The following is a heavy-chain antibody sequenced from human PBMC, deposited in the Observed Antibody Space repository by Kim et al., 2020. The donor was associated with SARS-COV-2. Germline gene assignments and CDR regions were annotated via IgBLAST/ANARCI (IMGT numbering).Heavy chain of an antibody. CDR2: IYPGDSDT. CDR1: GYSFTSYW. V-gene: IGHV5-51*01. D-gene: IGHD3-16*01. CDR3: ARRGRWLQAQGPNWFDP. Sequence: GESLKISCKGSGYSFTSYWIGWVRQMPGKGLEWMGIIYPGDSDTRYSPSFQGQVTISADKSISTAYLQWSSLKASDTAMYYCARRGRWLQAQGPNWFDPWGQGTLVTVSS. J-gene: IGHJ5*02.